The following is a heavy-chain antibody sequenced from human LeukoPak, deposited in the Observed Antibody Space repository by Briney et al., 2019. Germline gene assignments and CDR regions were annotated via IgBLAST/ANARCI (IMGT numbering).Heavy chain of an antibody. D-gene: IGHD4-17*01. V-gene: IGHV1-2*02. J-gene: IGHJ4*02. Sequence: GASVKVSCKASGYTFTGYYMHWVRQAPGQGLEWMGWINPNSGGTNYAQKFQGRVTMTRDTSTSTAYMELSRLRSDDTAVYYCARGGYGAKPEDPDYWGQGTLVTVSS. CDR3: ARGGYGAKPEDPDY. CDR1: GYTFTGYY. CDR2: INPNSGGT.